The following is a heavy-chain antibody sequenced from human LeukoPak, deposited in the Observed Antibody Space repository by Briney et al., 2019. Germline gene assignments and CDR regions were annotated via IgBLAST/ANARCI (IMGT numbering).Heavy chain of an antibody. CDR3: ATLSTHYYYYGMDV. CDR2: IDPSDSYT. D-gene: IGHD2/OR15-2a*01. CDR1: GYSFTSYW. Sequence: GESLQFSCKGSGYSFTSYWISWVRQMPGKGLEWMGRIDPSDSYTNYSPSFQGHVTISADKSISTAYLQWSSLKASDTAMYYCATLSTHYYYYGMDVSGQATTVTVSS. J-gene: IGHJ6*02. V-gene: IGHV5-10-1*01.